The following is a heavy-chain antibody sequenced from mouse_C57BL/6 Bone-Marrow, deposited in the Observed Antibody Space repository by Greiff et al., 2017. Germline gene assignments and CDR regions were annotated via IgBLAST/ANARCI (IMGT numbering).Heavy chain of an antibody. J-gene: IGHJ3*01. CDR2: ISSGGDYI. CDR1: GFTFSSYA. D-gene: IGHD2-3*01. V-gene: IGHV5-9-1*02. CDR3: TGVWRWLLRGGTFFAY. Sequence: EVQLVESGEGLVKPGGSLKLSCAASGFTFSSYAMSWVRQTPEKRLEWVAYISSGGDYIYYADTVKGRFTISRDNARNTLYLQMSSLKSEDTAMYYCTGVWRWLLRGGTFFAYWGQGTLVTVSA.